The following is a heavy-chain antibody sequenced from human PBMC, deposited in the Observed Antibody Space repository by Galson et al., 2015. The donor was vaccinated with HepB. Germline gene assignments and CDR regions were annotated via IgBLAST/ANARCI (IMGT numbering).Heavy chain of an antibody. J-gene: IGHJ2*01. D-gene: IGHD6-13*01. V-gene: IGHV3-74*01. CDR2: IESDGSTT. CDR3: ARDQFSSSRYFDL. CDR1: GFTFSRYW. Sequence: SLRLSCAASGFTFSRYWMHWVRQVTGKGLVWVSCIESDGSTTNYADSVKGRFTISRDNAKNTLYLQMNSLRAEDTAVYYCARDQFSSSRYFDLWGRGTLVTVSS.